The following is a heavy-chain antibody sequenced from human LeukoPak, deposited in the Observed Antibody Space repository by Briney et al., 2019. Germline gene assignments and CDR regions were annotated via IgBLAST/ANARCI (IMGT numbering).Heavy chain of an antibody. CDR1: GFTFTDYW. CDR2: IKQDGSEK. Sequence: PGGSLRLSCAVSGFTFTDYWMSWVRQAPGKGLEWVANIKQDGSEKDYVDSVKGRFTVSRDNFKNTLYLQMNSLRAEDTAVYYCARDNHDSSSYSDYWGQGTLVTVSS. CDR3: ARDNHDSSSYSDY. J-gene: IGHJ4*02. D-gene: IGHD3-22*01. V-gene: IGHV3-7*01.